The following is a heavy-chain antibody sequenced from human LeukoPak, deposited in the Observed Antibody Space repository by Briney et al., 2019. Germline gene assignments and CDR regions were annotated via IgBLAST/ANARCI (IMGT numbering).Heavy chain of an antibody. CDR1: GFTVSSNY. V-gene: IGHV3-66*01. D-gene: IGHD2-2*01. CDR3: ARGFSSPYYYYYYGMDV. Sequence: GGSLRLSCAASGFTVSSNYMSWVRQAPGKGLEWVSVIYSGGSTYYADSVKGRFTISRDNSKNTLYLQMNSLRAEDTAVYYCARGFSSPYYYYYYGMDVWGQGTTVTVSS. J-gene: IGHJ6*02. CDR2: IYSGGST.